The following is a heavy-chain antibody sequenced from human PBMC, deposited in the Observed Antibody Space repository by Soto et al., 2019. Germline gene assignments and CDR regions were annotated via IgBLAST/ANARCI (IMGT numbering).Heavy chain of an antibody. D-gene: IGHD3-10*01. V-gene: IGHV3-23*01. CDR1: GYILKIFA. J-gene: IGHJ5*02. Sequence: EVQLLESGGGLVQPGGPLRLPCAASGYILKIFAVRGARQAPGKGMEWVSAIGGSGSSANYADSVKGRFTVSRDDSKSTLYLQMSGLRVDVTALYYCAKDAVAYNGEWDWFDLWGQGTLVTVSS. CDR2: IGGSGSSA. CDR3: AKDAVAYNGEWDWFDL.